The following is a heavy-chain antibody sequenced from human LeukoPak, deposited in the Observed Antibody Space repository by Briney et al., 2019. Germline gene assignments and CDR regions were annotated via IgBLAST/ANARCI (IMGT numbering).Heavy chain of an antibody. CDR2: FDPEDGET. V-gene: IGHV1-24*01. CDR3: ATDPEASAAFDI. J-gene: IGHJ3*02. Sequence: ASVKVSCKVSGYTLTELSMHWVRQAPGKGLEWMGGFDPEDGETIYAQKFQGGVTMTEDTSTDTAYMELSSLRSEDTAVYYCATDPEASAAFDIWGQGTMVTVSS. CDR1: GYTLTELS.